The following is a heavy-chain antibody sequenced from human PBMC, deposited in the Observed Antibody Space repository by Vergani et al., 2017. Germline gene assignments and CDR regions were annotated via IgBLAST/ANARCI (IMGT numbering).Heavy chain of an antibody. CDR2: ISWDGGST. CDR1: GFTFDDYA. Sequence: EVQLVESGGVVVQPGGSLRLSCAASGFTFDDYAMHWVRQAPGKGLEWVSLISWDGGSTYYADSVKGRFTISRDNSKNSLYLQMNSLRAEDTALYYCAKEGLTMIVEYWFDPWGQGTLVTVSS. V-gene: IGHV3-43D*03. D-gene: IGHD3-22*01. J-gene: IGHJ5*02. CDR3: AKEGLTMIVEYWFDP.